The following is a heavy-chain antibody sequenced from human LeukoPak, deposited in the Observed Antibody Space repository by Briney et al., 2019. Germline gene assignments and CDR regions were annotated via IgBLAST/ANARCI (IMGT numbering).Heavy chain of an antibody. J-gene: IGHJ4*02. CDR2: ISGSGGDT. V-gene: IGHV3-23*01. D-gene: IGHD2-2*01. CDR1: GFTFSSYA. Sequence: GGSLRLSCAASGFTFSSYAMSWVRQAPGKGLEWVSTISGSGGDTFYADSVKGRFTISRDNSKNTLYLQMNSLRAEDTAVYYCAKGILLVPPGTRYFDYWGQGTLVTVSS. CDR3: AKGILLVPPGTRYFDY.